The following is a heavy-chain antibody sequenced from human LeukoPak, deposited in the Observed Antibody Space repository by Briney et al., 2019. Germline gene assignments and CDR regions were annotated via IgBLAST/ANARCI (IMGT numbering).Heavy chain of an antibody. CDR3: ARLTPYSGSPLGDY. Sequence: SETLSLTCTVSGGSISSSSNFWGWIRQPPGKGLEWIGSISYSGSTYYNPSLKSRVTISVDTSKNQFSLKLSSVTAADAAVYYCARLTPYSGSPLGDYWGQGTLVTVSS. CDR1: GGSISSSSNF. J-gene: IGHJ4*02. D-gene: IGHD1-26*01. CDR2: ISYSGST. V-gene: IGHV4-39*01.